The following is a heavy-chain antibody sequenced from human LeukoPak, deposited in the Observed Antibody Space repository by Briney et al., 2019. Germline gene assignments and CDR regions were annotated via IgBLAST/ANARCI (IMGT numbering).Heavy chain of an antibody. D-gene: IGHD6-19*01. CDR2: ISGNGGST. V-gene: IGHV3-23*01. Sequence: GGSLRLSCAASGCTFSNYAMSWVGQAPGKGVEGVAGISGNGGSTSYADSVKGRFIISRDDSKDPLYLQMNGLRAGDTATYYCAKHGYSSGWPQVPSQHWGQGTLVTVSS. CDR1: GCTFSNYA. J-gene: IGHJ1*01. CDR3: AKHGYSSGWPQVPSQH.